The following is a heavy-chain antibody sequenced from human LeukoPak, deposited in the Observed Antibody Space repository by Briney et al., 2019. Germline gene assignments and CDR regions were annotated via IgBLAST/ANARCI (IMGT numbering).Heavy chain of an antibody. V-gene: IGHV3-23*01. J-gene: IGHJ4*02. D-gene: IGHD3-10*01. CDR2: ISGSGGST. CDR1: GFTFSSYA. Sequence: PGGSLRLSCAASGFTFSSYAMSWVRQAPGKGLEWVSAISGSGGSTYYADSVKGRFTISRDNSKNTLYLQMNSLRAEDTAVYYCAKVSYCYGSGSYLGFDYWGQGTLVTVSS. CDR3: AKVSYCYGSGSYLGFDY.